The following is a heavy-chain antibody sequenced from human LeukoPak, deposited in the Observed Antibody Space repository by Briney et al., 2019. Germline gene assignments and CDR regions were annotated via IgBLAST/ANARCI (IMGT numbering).Heavy chain of an antibody. Sequence: ASVKVSCKASGYTFTSYDINWVRQATGQGLEWMGWMNPNSGNTGYAQKFQGRVTITRNTSISTAYMELSSLRSEDTTVYYCARGRRDGYNFLAYYYYYMDVWGKGTTVTVSS. D-gene: IGHD5-24*01. V-gene: IGHV1-8*03. CDR1: GYTFTSYD. J-gene: IGHJ6*03. CDR2: MNPNSGNT. CDR3: ARGRRDGYNFLAYYYYYMDV.